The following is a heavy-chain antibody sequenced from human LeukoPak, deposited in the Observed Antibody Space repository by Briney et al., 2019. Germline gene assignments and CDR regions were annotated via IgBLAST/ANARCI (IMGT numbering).Heavy chain of an antibody. Sequence: KPSETLSLTCTVSGGSINSVSYYWDWIRQPPGKGLEWIGSIYYSGSTYYNPSLKSRVTISVDTSKNQFSLELRSVTAADAAVYYCAREKVYYYDSSGYFDTWGQGTLVTVSS. CDR2: IYYSGST. D-gene: IGHD3-22*01. CDR3: AREKVYYYDSSGYFDT. V-gene: IGHV4-39*07. CDR1: GGSINSVSYY. J-gene: IGHJ4*02.